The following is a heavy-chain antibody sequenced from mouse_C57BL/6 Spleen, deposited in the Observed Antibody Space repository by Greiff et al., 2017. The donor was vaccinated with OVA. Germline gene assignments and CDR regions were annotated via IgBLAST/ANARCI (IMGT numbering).Heavy chain of an antibody. J-gene: IGHJ2*01. CDR3: AREGTSTVFDY. CDR2: ISYSGST. V-gene: IGHV3-1*01. Sequence: VQLQQSGPGMVKPSQSLSLTCTVTGYSITSGYDWHWIRHFPGNKLEWMGYISYSGSTNYNPSLKSRISITHDTSKNHFFLKLNSVTTEDTATYYCAREGTSTVFDYWGQGTTPTVSS. CDR1: GYSITSGYD. D-gene: IGHD1-1*01.